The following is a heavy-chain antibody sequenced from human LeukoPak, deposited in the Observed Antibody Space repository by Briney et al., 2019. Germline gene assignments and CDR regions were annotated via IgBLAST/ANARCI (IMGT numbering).Heavy chain of an antibody. CDR3: ARQYSGDSRSPFFDY. CDR1: GGSISSSSYS. Sequence: PSETLSLTCTVSGGSISSSSYSWGWIRQPPGKGLEWIGSVCYSGSTYYNPSLKSRVTISVDTSKNQFSLKLSSVTAADTAVYYCARQYSGDSRSPFFDYWGQGTLVTVSS. V-gene: IGHV4-39*01. D-gene: IGHD5-18*01. CDR2: VCYSGST. J-gene: IGHJ4*02.